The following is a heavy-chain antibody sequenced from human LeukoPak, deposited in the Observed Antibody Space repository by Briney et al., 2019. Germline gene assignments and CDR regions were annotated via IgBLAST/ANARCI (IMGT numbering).Heavy chain of an antibody. CDR1: GGTFSSYA. CDR3: ARGTVDIVLMAGYYYYYMDV. V-gene: IGHV1-69*13. J-gene: IGHJ6*03. CDR2: IIPIFGTA. Sequence: GASVKVSCKASGGTFSSYAISWVRQAPGQGLEWMGGIIPIFGTANHAQKFQGRVTITADESTSTAYMELSSLRSEDTAVYYCARGTVDIVLMAGYYYYYMDVWGKGTTVTVSS. D-gene: IGHD2-8*01.